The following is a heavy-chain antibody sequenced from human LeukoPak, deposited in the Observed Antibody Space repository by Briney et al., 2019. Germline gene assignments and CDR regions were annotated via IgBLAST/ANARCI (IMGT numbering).Heavy chain of an antibody. CDR3: ARAPSGGYDY. D-gene: IGHD1-26*01. Sequence: PGGSLRLSCAASGFTFTTYAVNWVRQAPGKGLEWVSGIVGSGGSTYYADSVKGRFTISRDNTKNTLYLQMSSLRVEDTAIYYCARAPSGGYDYWGQGTLVTVSS. CDR1: GFTFTTYA. CDR2: IVGSGGST. J-gene: IGHJ4*02. V-gene: IGHV3-23*01.